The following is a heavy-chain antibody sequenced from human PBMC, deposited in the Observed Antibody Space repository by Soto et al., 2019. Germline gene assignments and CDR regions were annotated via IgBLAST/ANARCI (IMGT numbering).Heavy chain of an antibody. CDR3: ARGGRAGRVVPAAPQDY. CDR1: GGSISGYY. J-gene: IGHJ4*02. CDR2: INHSGST. D-gene: IGHD2-2*01. V-gene: IGHV4-34*01. Sequence: PSETLSLTCTVSGGSISGYYWSWIRQPPGKGLEWIGEINHSGSTNYNPSLKSRVTISVDTSKNQFSLKLSSVTAADTAVYYCARGGRAGRVVPAAPQDYWGQGTLVTVSS.